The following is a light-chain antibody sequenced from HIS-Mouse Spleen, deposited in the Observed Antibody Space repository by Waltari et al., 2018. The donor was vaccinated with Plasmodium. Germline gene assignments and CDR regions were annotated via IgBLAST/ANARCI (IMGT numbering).Light chain of an antibody. J-gene: IGLJ3*02. CDR1: SSDAGSYHL. Sequence: QSALTQPAPVLGLPGQSTTIPCTGTSSDAGSYHLATRYQQHPGKAPTLMLYEGGKRPSRLSNRVSGSDTGNTASLTSTGLQAEDEADYCCCSYADSSAFVFGGGTKLTVL. V-gene: IGLV2-23*03. CDR3: CSYADSSAFV. CDR2: EGG.